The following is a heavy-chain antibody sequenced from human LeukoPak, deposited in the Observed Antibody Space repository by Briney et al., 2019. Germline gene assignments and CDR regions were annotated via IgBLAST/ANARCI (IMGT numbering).Heavy chain of an antibody. CDR3: ASNPVVPAPTS. CDR2: IYHTGSS. J-gene: IGHJ4*02. Sequence: SETLSLTCAVYGGSFSGYYWSWIRQPLGKGLEWIGEIYHTGSSNYNPSLKSRVTMSVDKSKNQFSLKLSSVTAADTAMYYCASNPVVPAPTSWGQGTPVIVSS. D-gene: IGHD2-2*01. CDR1: GGSFSGYY. V-gene: IGHV4-34*01.